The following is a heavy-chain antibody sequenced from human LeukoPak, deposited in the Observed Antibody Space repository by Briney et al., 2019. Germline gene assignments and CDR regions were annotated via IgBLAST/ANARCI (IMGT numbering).Heavy chain of an antibody. Sequence: QPGGSLRLSCAASGFTFSSYAMHRVRQAPGKGLEWVAVISYDGSNEYYADSVKGRFTISRDNSKNTLYLQMNSLRAEDTAVYYCARDYYGSGSDYYGMDVWGQGAKVTVSS. CDR2: ISYDGSNE. CDR1: GFTFSSYA. J-gene: IGHJ6*02. V-gene: IGHV3-30-3*01. D-gene: IGHD3-10*01. CDR3: ARDYYGSGSDYYGMDV.